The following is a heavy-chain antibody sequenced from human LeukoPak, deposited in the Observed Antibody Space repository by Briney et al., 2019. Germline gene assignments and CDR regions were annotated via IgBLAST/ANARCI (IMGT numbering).Heavy chain of an antibody. CDR2: IIPIFGTA. V-gene: IGHV1-69*05. D-gene: IGHD6-13*01. CDR1: GYTFTSYG. Sequence: ASVKVSCKASGYTFTSYGISWVRQAPGQGLEWRGGIIPIFGTANYAQKFQGRVTITTDESTSTAYMELSSLRSEDTAVYYCARHPGIAAAGYYMDVWGKGTTVTVSS. CDR3: ARHPGIAAAGYYMDV. J-gene: IGHJ6*03.